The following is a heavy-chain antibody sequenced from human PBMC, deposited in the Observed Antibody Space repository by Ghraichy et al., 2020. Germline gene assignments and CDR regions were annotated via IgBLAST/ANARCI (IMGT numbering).Heavy chain of an antibody. CDR2: IYYSGST. J-gene: IGHJ4*02. CDR1: GGSISSNTYY. Sequence: GSLRLSCTVSGGSISSNTYYWGWIRQPPGKGLEWIGSIYYSGSTYYNPSLKSRVTISVDTSKNQFSLKLSSVTAADTAVYYCARRYCSGGRCYLAFDYWGQVTLVTVSS. CDR3: ARRYCSGGRCYLAFDY. D-gene: IGHD2-15*01. V-gene: IGHV4-39*01.